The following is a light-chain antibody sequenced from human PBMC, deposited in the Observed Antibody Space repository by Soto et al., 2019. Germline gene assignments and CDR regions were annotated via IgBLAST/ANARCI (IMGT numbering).Light chain of an antibody. CDR2: EVR. Sequence: QSALTQPASVSGSPGQSITISCAGTMRDVGAYNLVSWYQQHPGRAPQLIIYEVRNRPSGISFRFAGSKSGNTASLTISGLQAEDEADYYCSSYTSKSSLIFGGGTKVTVL. V-gene: IGLV2-14*01. J-gene: IGLJ2*01. CDR1: MRDVGAYNL. CDR3: SSYTSKSSLI.